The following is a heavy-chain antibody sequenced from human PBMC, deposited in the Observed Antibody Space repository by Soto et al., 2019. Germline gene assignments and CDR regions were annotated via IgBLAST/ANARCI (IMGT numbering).Heavy chain of an antibody. Sequence: ASVKVSCKASGYTFTNYIITWVRQAPGQGLEWMGWIIGYNGNTNYAQNFQGRVTMTADTSTSTAYMDLRSLRSDDTAVYYCARRPAYSTSFHAFDIWGQGTMVTDSS. CDR2: IIGYNGNT. CDR3: ARRPAYSTSFHAFDI. CDR1: GYTFTNYI. D-gene: IGHD6-6*01. J-gene: IGHJ3*02. V-gene: IGHV1-18*01.